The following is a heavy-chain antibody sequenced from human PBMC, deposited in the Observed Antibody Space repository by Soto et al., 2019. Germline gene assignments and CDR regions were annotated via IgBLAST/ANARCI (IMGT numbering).Heavy chain of an antibody. CDR1: VGSFTDYY. CDR2: ISHSGAT. J-gene: IGHJ6*02. Sequence: PSETLSLTGAVYVGSFTDYYWTWIRQPPGKGLEWIGEISHSGATNYNPSLKSRVTISEDTSKNQVSLKVTSVTAADTAVFYCARGNHYYGMDVWGQGTTVTVSS. V-gene: IGHV4-34*01. CDR3: ARGNHYYGMDV.